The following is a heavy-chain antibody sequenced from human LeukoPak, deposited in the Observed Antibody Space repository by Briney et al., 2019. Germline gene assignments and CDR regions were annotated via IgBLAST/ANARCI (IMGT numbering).Heavy chain of an antibody. CDR3: AKDQVEQQLQRVPFDY. V-gene: IGHV3-30*02. J-gene: IGHJ4*02. Sequence: PGGSLRLSCAASGFTFSSYGMHWVRQAPGKGLEWVAFIRYDGSNKYYADSVKGRFTISRDNSKNTLYLQMNSLRAEDTAVYYCAKDQVEQQLQRVPFDYWGQGTLVTVSS. D-gene: IGHD6-13*01. CDR2: IRYDGSNK. CDR1: GFTFSSYG.